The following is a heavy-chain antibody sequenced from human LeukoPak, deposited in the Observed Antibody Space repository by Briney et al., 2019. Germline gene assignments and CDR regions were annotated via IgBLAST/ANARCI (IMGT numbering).Heavy chain of an antibody. Sequence: GASVKVSCKASGYTFTGYYMHWVRQAPGQGLEWMGWINPNSGGTNYAQKLQGRVTMTTDTSTNTAYMELRSLRSDDTAVYYCARAHSSKESPWFFWGQGTLVTVSS. CDR1: GYTFTGYY. D-gene: IGHD3-9*01. V-gene: IGHV1-2*02. CDR2: INPNSGGT. CDR3: ARAHSSKESPWFF. J-gene: IGHJ4*02.